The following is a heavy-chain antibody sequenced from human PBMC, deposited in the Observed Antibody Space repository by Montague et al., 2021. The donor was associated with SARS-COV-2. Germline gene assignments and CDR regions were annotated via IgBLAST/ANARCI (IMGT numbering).Heavy chain of an antibody. CDR2: TYYRSKWYN. D-gene: IGHD2-21*02. Sequence: CAISGDSVSSTTAAWNWIRQSPSRGLEWLGRTYYRSKWYNEYPLSVKSRVSINAETSKNQFSLQLNSVSPEDTAVYYCARKALVTGTFDLWGQGTVVTVSS. CDR3: ARKALVTGTFDL. CDR1: GDSVSSTTAA. J-gene: IGHJ3*01. V-gene: IGHV6-1*01.